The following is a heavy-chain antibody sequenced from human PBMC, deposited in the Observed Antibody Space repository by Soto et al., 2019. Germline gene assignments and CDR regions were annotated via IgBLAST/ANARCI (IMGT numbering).Heavy chain of an antibody. CDR1: GGSISSYR. D-gene: IGHD6-13*01. CDR2: IYYSGST. Sequence: PSETLSLTCTGSGGSISSYRWSWIRQPPGKGLEWIGYIYYSGSTNYNPSLKSRVTISVDTSKNQFSLKLSSVTAADTAVYYCARKAAAGTGYYGMAVWGQGTTVTVSS. CDR3: ARKAAAGTGYYGMAV. J-gene: IGHJ6*02. V-gene: IGHV4-59*12.